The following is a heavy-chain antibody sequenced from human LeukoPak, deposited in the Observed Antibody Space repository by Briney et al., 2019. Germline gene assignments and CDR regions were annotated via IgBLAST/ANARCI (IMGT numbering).Heavy chain of an antibody. J-gene: IGHJ3*02. CDR1: GGSISSYY. CDR3: ARGPERWLQFHAFDI. CDR2: IYYSGST. D-gene: IGHD5-24*01. V-gene: IGHV4-59*01. Sequence: SETLSLTCTVSGGSISSYYWSWIRQPPGKGLEWIGYIYYSGSTNYNPSLKSRVTISVDTSKNQFSLKLSSVTAADTAVYYCARGPERWLQFHAFDIWGQGTMVTVSS.